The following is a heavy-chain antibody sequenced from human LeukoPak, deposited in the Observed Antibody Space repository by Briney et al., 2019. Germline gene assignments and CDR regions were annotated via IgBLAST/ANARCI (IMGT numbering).Heavy chain of an antibody. J-gene: IGHJ6*03. CDR2: ISYDASND. Sequence: GGSLRLSCAASGFTFSDYPMYWVRQAPGQGQERVAVISYDASNDFYRDSVRGRFTISRDNARNTVYLQMDTLKPEDTAVYYCARSFGCPFGYMDVWGKGTMVSVSS. D-gene: IGHD2-2*01. CDR1: GFTFSDYP. V-gene: IGHV3-30*04. CDR3: ARSFGCPFGYMDV.